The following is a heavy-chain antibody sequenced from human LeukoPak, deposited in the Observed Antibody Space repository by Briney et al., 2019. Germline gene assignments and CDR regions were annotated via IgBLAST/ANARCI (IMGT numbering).Heavy chain of an antibody. D-gene: IGHD3-10*01. CDR2: MNPNSGNT. J-gene: IGHJ6*03. Sequence: GASVKVSCKASGYTFTSYDINWVRQATGQGLEWMGWMNPNSGNTGYAQKFQGRVTMTRNTSISTAYMELSSLRSEDTAVYYCARVPTLPNGLVPYYYYYYMDVWGKGTTVTVSS. CDR1: GYTFTSYD. V-gene: IGHV1-8*01. CDR3: ARVPTLPNGLVPYYYYYYMDV.